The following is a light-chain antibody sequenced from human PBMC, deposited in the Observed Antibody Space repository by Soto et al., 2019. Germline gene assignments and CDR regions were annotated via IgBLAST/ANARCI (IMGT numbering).Light chain of an antibody. V-gene: IGLV1-47*02. J-gene: IGLJ1*01. CDR1: SSNIGSNY. Sequence: SVLTQPPSASGTPGQRVTISCSGSSSNIGSNYVCWYQHLPGTAPKLLIYSNNQRPSGVPDRFPGSKSGTSASLAISGLRSEDEADYYCATWDDSLSGHYVFGTGTKV. CDR3: ATWDDSLSGHYV. CDR2: SNN.